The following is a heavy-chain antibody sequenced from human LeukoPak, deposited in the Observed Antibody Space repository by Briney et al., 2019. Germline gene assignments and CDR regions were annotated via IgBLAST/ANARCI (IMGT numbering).Heavy chain of an antibody. J-gene: IGHJ4*02. Sequence: GGSLRLSCAASGFTFTNYAMTWVRQAPGERLEWISDISGSGGNTYYADSVKGRFTISRDNSKNTLYLQMNSLRAEDTALYYCAKAYSNTWPFFDDWGLGTLVTVSS. CDR2: ISGSGGNT. CDR3: AKAYSNTWPFFDD. V-gene: IGHV3-23*01. CDR1: GFTFTNYA. D-gene: IGHD2-2*01.